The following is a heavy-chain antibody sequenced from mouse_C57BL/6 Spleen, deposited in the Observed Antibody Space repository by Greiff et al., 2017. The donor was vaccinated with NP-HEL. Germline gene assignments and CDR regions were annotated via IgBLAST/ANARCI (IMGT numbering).Heavy chain of an antibody. Sequence: QVHVKQSGAELARPGASVKLSCKASGYTFTSYGISWVKQRTGQGLEWIGEIYPRSGNTYYNEKFKGKATLTADKSSSTAYMELRSLTSEDSAVYFCARLLITTVVATDYWGQGTTLTVSS. CDR1: GYTFTSYG. V-gene: IGHV1-81*01. CDR3: ARLLITTVVATDY. D-gene: IGHD1-1*01. CDR2: IYPRSGNT. J-gene: IGHJ2*01.